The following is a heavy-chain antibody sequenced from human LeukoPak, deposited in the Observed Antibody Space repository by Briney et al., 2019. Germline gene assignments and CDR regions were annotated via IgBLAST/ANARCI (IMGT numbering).Heavy chain of an antibody. J-gene: IGHJ4*02. CDR3: ARDAFRLLVRGVITEFDY. D-gene: IGHD3-10*01. CDR1: GFTFSSYS. CDR2: ISSSSSYI. Sequence: PGGSLRLSCAASGFTFSSYSMNWVRQAPGKGLEWVSSISSSSSYIYYADSVKGRFTISRDNAKNSLYLQMNSPRAEDTAVYYCARDAFRLLVRGVITEFDYWGQGTLVTVSS. V-gene: IGHV3-21*01.